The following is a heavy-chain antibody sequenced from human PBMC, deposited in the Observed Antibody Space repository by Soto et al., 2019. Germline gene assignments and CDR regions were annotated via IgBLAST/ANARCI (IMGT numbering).Heavy chain of an antibody. CDR1: GYTFTSYG. J-gene: IGHJ4*02. D-gene: IGHD1-26*01. CDR3: ARDRGSYALDY. Sequence: QVQLVQSGAEVKKPGASVKVSCKASGYTFTSYGFSWVRQAPGQGLEWMGWISANNGNPNYAQKLQGRATMTTDTSTSTDDMELRSLRSDDTAVYYCARDRGSYALDYWGQGTLVTVSS. CDR2: ISANNGNP. V-gene: IGHV1-18*01.